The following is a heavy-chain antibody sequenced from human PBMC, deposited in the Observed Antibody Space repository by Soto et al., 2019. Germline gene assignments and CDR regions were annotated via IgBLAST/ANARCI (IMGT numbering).Heavy chain of an antibody. CDR2: ISGTGGSA. Sequence: GGSLRLSCAASGLTFSNYAMNWVRQAPGKGLEWVSVISGTGGSAYYADSVKGRFTISRDNAKNTLYLQMNTLRAEDTAVYYCARVAYWGPGTQVTVSS. J-gene: IGHJ4*02. CDR3: ARVAY. CDR1: GLTFSNYA. V-gene: IGHV3-23*01.